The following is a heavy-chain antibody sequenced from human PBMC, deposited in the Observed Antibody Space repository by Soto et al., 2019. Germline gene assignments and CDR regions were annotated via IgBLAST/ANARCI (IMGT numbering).Heavy chain of an antibody. CDR1: GFTFSRYP. CDR3: AKGFDYGDTKHIDH. Sequence: GGSLRLSCEASGFTFSRYPLHWVRQAPGKGLEWVAVISYDGSEKYPADSVKGRLSISRDNSRNTLHLQMNNLRVDDTAVYYCAKGFDYGDTKHIDHWGQGTLVTVSS. CDR2: ISYDGSEK. V-gene: IGHV3-30*14. D-gene: IGHD4-17*01. J-gene: IGHJ4*02.